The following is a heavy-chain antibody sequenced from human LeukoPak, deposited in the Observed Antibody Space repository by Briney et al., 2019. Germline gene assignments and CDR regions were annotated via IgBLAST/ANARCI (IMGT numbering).Heavy chain of an antibody. CDR3: VRIPNSANFPNWFDP. V-gene: IGHV3-21*01. CDR2: ISSSSDYI. Sequence: GGSLRLSCAASGFTFSSTTMNWVRRAPGKGLEWVSSISSSSDYIYYADSVKGRFTISRDYAKNSLYLQMNSLRAEDTAVYYCVRIPNSANFPNWFDPWGQGTLVTVSS. J-gene: IGHJ5*02. D-gene: IGHD4/OR15-4a*01. CDR1: GFTFSSTT.